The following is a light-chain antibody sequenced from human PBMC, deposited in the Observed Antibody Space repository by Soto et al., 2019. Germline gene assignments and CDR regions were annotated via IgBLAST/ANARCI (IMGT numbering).Light chain of an antibody. Sequence: EIVLTQSPATLSLSPGERATLSCRASQSVTSYLAWYQQTPGQAPRLLIYDASNRATGIPARFSGSGSGTDFTLTISSLEPGDFALYYCQQRSNWPLTFGGGTKVEIK. V-gene: IGKV3-11*01. CDR1: QSVTSY. CDR2: DAS. CDR3: QQRSNWPLT. J-gene: IGKJ4*01.